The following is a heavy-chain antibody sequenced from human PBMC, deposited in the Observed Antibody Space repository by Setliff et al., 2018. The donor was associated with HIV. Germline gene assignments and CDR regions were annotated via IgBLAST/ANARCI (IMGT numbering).Heavy chain of an antibody. CDR1: GYTLTELS. CDR2: FDPKDGKT. CDR3: AKGQGPVDY. J-gene: IGHJ4*02. V-gene: IGHV1-24*01. Sequence: VASVKVSCKVSGYTLTELSRHWVRQAPGKGLEWMGSFDPKDGKTRYAQKFQGRVTMTEDTSTDTAYMEVNSLTSDDTAFYYCAKGQGPVDYWGQGTLVTVSS.